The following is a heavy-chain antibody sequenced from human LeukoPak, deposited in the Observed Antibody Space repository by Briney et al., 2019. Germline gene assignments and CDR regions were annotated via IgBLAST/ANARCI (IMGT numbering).Heavy chain of an antibody. J-gene: IGHJ3*02. CDR3: ASPPPAVAGTIGGAFDI. Sequence: GGSLRLSCAASGFTFSRNGMTWVRQAPGKGLEWVSAISGSGGSTYYADSVKGRFTISSDNSKNTLYLQMNSLRAEDTAVYYCASPPPAVAGTIGGAFDIWGQGTMVTVSS. D-gene: IGHD6-19*01. CDR2: ISGSGGST. CDR1: GFTFSRNG. V-gene: IGHV3-23*01.